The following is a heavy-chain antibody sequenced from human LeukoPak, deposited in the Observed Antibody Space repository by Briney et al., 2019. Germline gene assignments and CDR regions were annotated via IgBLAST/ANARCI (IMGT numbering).Heavy chain of an antibody. D-gene: IGHD6-19*01. CDR3: AADRSSGWYLFDY. V-gene: IGHV1-58*01. J-gene: IGHJ4*02. CDR2: IVVGSGNT. Sequence: SVKVSCKASGFTFTSSAVQWVRQARGQRLERIGCIVVGSGNTNYAQRFQERVTITRDMSTSTAYMELSRLRSEDTAVYYCAADRSSGWYLFDYWGQGTLVTVSS. CDR1: GFTFTSSA.